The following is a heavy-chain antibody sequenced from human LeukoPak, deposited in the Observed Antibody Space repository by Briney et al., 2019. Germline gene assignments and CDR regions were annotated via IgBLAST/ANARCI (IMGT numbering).Heavy chain of an antibody. J-gene: IGHJ3*02. CDR2: IKNKGDGATT. D-gene: IGHD2-2*01. V-gene: IGHV3-15*01. Sequence: PGRSLRLSCAASGFIFSNAWMNCVRHAPGRGREWVGRIKNKGDGATTGYGAHVRGRLTISRDDSNKTLYLQMNRLKIENTAVYYCTTDRSSHRFRDIWGQGTMVTVSS. CDR3: TTDRSSHRFRDI. CDR1: GFIFSNAW.